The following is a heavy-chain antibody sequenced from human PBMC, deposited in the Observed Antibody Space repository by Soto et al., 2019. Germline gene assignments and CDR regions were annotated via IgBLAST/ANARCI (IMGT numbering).Heavy chain of an antibody. V-gene: IGHV1-69*13. Sequence: SVKICCKASGGNFSSYAISWVRQAPGQGLEWMGGIIPIFGTANYAQKFQGRVTITADESTSTAYMELSSLRSEDTAVYYCARDLSMILLDNWFDPWRQVTLVAVSS. CDR3: ARDLSMILLDNWFDP. CDR1: GGNFSSYA. CDR2: IIPIFGTA. D-gene: IGHD2-15*01. J-gene: IGHJ5*02.